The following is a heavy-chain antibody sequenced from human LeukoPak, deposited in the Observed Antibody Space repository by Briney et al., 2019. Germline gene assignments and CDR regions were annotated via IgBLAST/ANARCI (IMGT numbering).Heavy chain of an antibody. V-gene: IGHV3-9*01. CDR1: GFTFDDYA. J-gene: IGHJ4*02. Sequence: GGSLRLSCAASGFTFDDYAMHWVRQAPGKGLGWVSGISWNSGSIGYADSVKGRFTISRDNAKNSLYLQMNSLRAEDTALYYCAKGARRTTVTTIFDYWGQGTLVTVSS. CDR2: ISWNSGSI. CDR3: AKGARRTTVTTIFDY. D-gene: IGHD4-17*01.